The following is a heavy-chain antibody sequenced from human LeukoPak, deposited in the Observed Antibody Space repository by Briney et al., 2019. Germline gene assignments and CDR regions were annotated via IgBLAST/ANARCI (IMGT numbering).Heavy chain of an antibody. CDR2: ISSTTNTI. CDR3: TRELGY. CDR1: GFSFSSYA. V-gene: IGHV3-48*02. Sequence: GGSLRLSCAASGFSFSSYAMNWVRQAPGKGLEWVSYISSTTNTIYYADSVKGRFTISRDNAKNSLYLQMNSLRDEDTAVYYCTRELGYWGQGTLVTVS. J-gene: IGHJ4*02.